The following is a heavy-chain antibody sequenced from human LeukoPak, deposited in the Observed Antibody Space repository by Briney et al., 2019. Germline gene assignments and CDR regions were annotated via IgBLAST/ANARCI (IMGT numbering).Heavy chain of an antibody. V-gene: IGHV1-46*01. CDR1: GYTFTIYY. Sequence: ASVKVSFKASGYTFTIYYMHWVRQAPGQGLEWMGIINPSGGSTSYAQKFQGRVTMTRDTSTSTVYMELSSLRSEDTAVYYCARDTVVVPAAIYSFDHWGQGTLVTVSS. CDR2: INPSGGST. D-gene: IGHD2-2*02. J-gene: IGHJ4*02. CDR3: ARDTVVVPAAIYSFDH.